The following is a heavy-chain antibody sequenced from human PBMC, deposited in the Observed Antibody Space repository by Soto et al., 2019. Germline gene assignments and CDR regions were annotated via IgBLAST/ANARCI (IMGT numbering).Heavy chain of an antibody. D-gene: IGHD6-19*01. CDR2: IWYDGSNE. J-gene: IGHJ6*02. CDR1: GLIFRNFG. CDR3: ARDDIPGIAVATFGMDV. Sequence: GGSLRLSCAASGLIFRNFGMHWVRQAPGKGLEWVAVIWYDGSNEYYADSVKGRFTISKDNSKNTLYLQMNSLRAEDTAVYYCARDDIPGIAVATFGMDVWGQGTTVTVSS. V-gene: IGHV3-33*01.